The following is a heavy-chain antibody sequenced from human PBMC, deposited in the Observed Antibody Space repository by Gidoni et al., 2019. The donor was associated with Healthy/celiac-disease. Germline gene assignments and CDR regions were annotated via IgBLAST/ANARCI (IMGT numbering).Heavy chain of an antibody. D-gene: IGHD5-12*01. V-gene: IGHV3-30-3*01. CDR1: SYA. Sequence: SYAMHWVRQAPGKGLEWVAVISYDGSNKYYADSVKGRFTISRDNSKNTLYLQMNSLRAEDTAVYYCARGREMATIFASLTDYYYYYGMDVWGQGTTVTVSS. CDR3: ARGREMATIFASLTDYYYYYGMDV. CDR2: ISYDGSNK. J-gene: IGHJ6*02.